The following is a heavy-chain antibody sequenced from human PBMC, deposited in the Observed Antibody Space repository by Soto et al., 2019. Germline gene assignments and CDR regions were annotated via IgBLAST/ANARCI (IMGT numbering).Heavy chain of an antibody. Sequence: SETLSLTCTVSGGSISSYYWSWIRQPPGKGLEWIGYIYYSGSTNYNPSLKSRVTISVDTSKNQFSLKLSSVIAADTAVYYCARVTGRYYYGMDVWGQGTTVTVSS. CDR3: ARVTGRYYYGMDV. CDR2: IYYSGST. V-gene: IGHV4-59*01. CDR1: GGSISSYY. J-gene: IGHJ6*02.